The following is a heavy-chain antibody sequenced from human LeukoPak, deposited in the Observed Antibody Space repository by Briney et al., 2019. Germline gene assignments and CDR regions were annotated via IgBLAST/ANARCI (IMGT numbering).Heavy chain of an antibody. J-gene: IGHJ4*02. D-gene: IGHD6-13*01. CDR2: IDPYSGDT. CDR3: ASDIAASGSFDY. Sequence: ASVKVSCKASGYTFTDYYIHWVRQAPGQGLVWMGWIDPYSGDTKYAQKIKGRVTMTRDTTISTVYMDLSGLTSDDTAVYFCASDIAASGSFDYWGLGTLVTVSS. V-gene: IGHV1-2*02. CDR1: GYTFTDYY.